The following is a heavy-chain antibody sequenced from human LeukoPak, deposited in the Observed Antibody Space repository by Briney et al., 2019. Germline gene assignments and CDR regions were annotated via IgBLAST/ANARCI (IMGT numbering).Heavy chain of an antibody. D-gene: IGHD4/OR15-4a*01. V-gene: IGHV3-30*18. CDR3: AKSVGYGTNYYYYGMDV. CDR2: ISYDGSNK. J-gene: IGHJ6*02. CDR1: GFTFSSYG. Sequence: PGGSLRLSCAASGFTFSSYGMHWVRQAPGKGLEWVAVISYDGSNKYYADSVKGRFTISRDNSKNTLYLQLNNLRAEDTAVYYCAKSVGYGTNYYYYGMDVWGRGTTVTVSS.